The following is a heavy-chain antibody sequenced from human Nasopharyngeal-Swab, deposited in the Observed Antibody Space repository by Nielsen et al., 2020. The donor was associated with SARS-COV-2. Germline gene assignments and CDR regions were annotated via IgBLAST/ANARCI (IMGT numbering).Heavy chain of an antibody. CDR3: AKATYRFCFDS. Sequence: GGSLRLSCAVSGFTFSNYGMHWVRQAPGKGLEWVTVIWFEGSKKYYAESVQGRLTISRDNSKNTLYLEIRSRRGDDTALYYCAKATYRFCFDSWGQGTLVTVSS. D-gene: IGHD4-11*01. CDR2: IWFEGSKK. CDR1: GFTFSNYG. V-gene: IGHV3-30*02. J-gene: IGHJ5*01.